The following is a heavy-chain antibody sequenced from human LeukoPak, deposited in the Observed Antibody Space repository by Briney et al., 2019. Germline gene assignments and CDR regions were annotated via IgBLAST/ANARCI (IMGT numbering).Heavy chain of an antibody. J-gene: IGHJ4*02. Sequence: SETLSLTCVVYGGSFSGYYWSWIRQPPGKGLEWIGEINHSGSTNYNPSLKSRVTISVDTSKNQFSLKLSSVTAADTAVYYCARGLWYYDSSNYFDYWGQGTLVTVSS. CDR2: INHSGST. CDR1: GGSFSGYY. V-gene: IGHV4-34*01. D-gene: IGHD3-22*01. CDR3: ARGLWYYDSSNYFDY.